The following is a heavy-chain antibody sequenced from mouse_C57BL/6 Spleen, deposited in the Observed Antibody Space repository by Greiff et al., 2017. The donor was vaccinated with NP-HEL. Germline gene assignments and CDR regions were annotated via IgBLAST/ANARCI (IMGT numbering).Heavy chain of an antibody. CDR1: GFTFSDYY. J-gene: IGHJ4*01. D-gene: IGHD2-10*01. CDR2: ISNGGGST. Sequence: EVKLEESGGGLVQPGGSLKLSCAASGFTFSDYYMYWVRQTPEKRLEWVAYISNGGGSTYYPDTVKGRFTISRDNDKNTLDLQMSRLKSEDTAMYYCARGSSYYGGGMDYWGQGTSVTVSS. CDR3: ARGSSYYGGGMDY. V-gene: IGHV5-12*01.